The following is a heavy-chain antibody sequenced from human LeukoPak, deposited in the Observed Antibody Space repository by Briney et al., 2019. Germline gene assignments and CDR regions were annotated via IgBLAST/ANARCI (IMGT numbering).Heavy chain of an antibody. CDR3: ARTIWSGYYFDY. Sequence: SVKVSCKASGYTFTSYGISWVRQAPGQGLEWMGRIIPILGIANYAQKFQGRVTITADKSTSTVYMELSSLRSEDTAVYYCARTIWSGYYFDYWGQGTLVTVSS. CDR2: IIPILGIA. J-gene: IGHJ4*02. V-gene: IGHV1-69*04. CDR1: GYTFTSYG. D-gene: IGHD3-3*01.